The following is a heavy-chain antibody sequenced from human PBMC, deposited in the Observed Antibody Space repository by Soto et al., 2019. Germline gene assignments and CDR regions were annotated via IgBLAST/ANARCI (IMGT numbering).Heavy chain of an antibody. D-gene: IGHD3-9*01. CDR3: AQSYYDILTGYQFFDY. V-gene: IGHV2-5*02. CDR1: GFSLSTSGVG. Sequence: QITLKESGPTLVKPTQTLTLTCTFSGFSLSTSGVGVGWIRQPPGKALEWLALIYWDDDKRYSPSLKSRLTITKDTSKNQVVLTMTNMDPVDTATYYCAQSYYDILTGYQFFDYWGQGTLVTVSS. CDR2: IYWDDDK. J-gene: IGHJ4*02.